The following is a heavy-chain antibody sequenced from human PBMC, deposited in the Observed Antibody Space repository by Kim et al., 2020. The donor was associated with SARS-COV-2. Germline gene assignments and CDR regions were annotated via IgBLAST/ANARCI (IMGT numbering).Heavy chain of an antibody. D-gene: IGHD6-13*01. J-gene: IGHJ6*03. CDR1: GFTFSSYG. V-gene: IGHV3-30*18. Sequence: GGSLRLSCAASGFTFSSYGMHWVRQAPGKGLEWVAVISYDGSNKYYADSVKGRFTISRDNSKNTLYLQMNSLRAEDTAVYYCAKVDQKAKGYSRYSNYYYYYYMDVWGKGTTVTVSS. CDR2: ISYDGSNK. CDR3: AKVDQKAKGYSRYSNYYYYYYMDV.